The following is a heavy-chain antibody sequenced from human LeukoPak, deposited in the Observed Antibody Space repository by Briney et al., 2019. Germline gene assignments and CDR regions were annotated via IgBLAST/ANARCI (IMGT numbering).Heavy chain of an antibody. Sequence: GGSLRLSCAASGFTFSDYYMSWIRQAPGKGLEWVSYIISSGSTIYYADSVKGRFTTSRDNAKTTLYLQMTSLRAADTAVYCCAIDRDGGYSYGSTVFDYWGQGTLVTVSS. CDR3: AIDRDGGYSYGSTVFDY. D-gene: IGHD5-18*01. CDR2: IISSGSTI. V-gene: IGHV3-11*01. CDR1: GFTFSDYY. J-gene: IGHJ4*02.